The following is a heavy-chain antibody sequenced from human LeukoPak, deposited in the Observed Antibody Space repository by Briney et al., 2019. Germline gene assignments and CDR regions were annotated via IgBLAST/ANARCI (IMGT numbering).Heavy chain of an antibody. J-gene: IGHJ4*02. CDR2: INPYSGGT. V-gene: IGHV1-2*02. CDR3: ARETGRDGYKYFDY. Sequence: ASVKVSCKASGYTFTGYYIHWVRQAPGQGLEWMGWINPYSGGTNYAQKFQDRVTMTRDTSISTAYMELSILRSDDTAVYYCARETGRDGYKYFDYWGQGTLVTVSS. CDR1: GYTFTGYY. D-gene: IGHD5-24*01.